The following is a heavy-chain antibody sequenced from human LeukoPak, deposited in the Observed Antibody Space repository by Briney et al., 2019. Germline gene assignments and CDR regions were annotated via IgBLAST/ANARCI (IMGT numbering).Heavy chain of an antibody. CDR1: GYSFISYW. V-gene: IGHV5-51*01. D-gene: IGHD6-19*01. J-gene: IGHJ4*02. Sequence: GEPLKISCKGSGYSFISYWITWVRQIPGKGLHCMAIIYPDVSDTTYTPSFQGKVTISADKSINTAYLQWSSLKASDTAMYYCARVEKQFNGWHPSGYWGQGPLVTASS. CDR2: IYPDVSDT. CDR3: ARVEKQFNGWHPSGY.